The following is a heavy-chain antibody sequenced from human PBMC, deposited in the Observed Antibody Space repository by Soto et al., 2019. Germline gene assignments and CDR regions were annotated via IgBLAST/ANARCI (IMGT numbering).Heavy chain of an antibody. CDR3: AKDSWAYDSSGYYDY. D-gene: IGHD3-22*01. V-gene: IGHV3-23*01. CDR2: ISGSGGST. CDR1: GFTFSSYA. Sequence: PGGSLRLSCAASGFTFSSYAMSWVRQAPGKGLEWVSAISGSGGSTYYADSVKGRFTISRDNSKNTLYLQMNSLRAEDTAVYYCAKDSWAYDSSGYYDYWGQGTLVTVSS. J-gene: IGHJ4*02.